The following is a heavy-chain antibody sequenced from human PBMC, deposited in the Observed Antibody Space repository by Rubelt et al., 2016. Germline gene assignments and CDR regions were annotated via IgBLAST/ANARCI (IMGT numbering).Heavy chain of an antibody. J-gene: IGHJ6*02. V-gene: IGHV3-53*04. CDR1: GLTVSSNY. D-gene: IGHD4-17*01. CDR2: IYSTGST. Sequence: EVQLVESGGGLVHPGGSMRLSCAASGLTVSSNYMSWISQAPGKWLAWVSSIYSTGSTYYVDSVKGRFTMSRDNSQKTRYLQMNSLIAEDTALYYCAMTTVNYYYHGMDVWGQGTTVTVSS. CDR3: AMTTVNYYYHGMDV.